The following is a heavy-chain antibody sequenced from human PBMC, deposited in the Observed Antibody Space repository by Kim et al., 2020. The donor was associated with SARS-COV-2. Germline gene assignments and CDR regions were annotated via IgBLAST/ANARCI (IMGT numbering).Heavy chain of an antibody. CDR2: IYYSGST. V-gene: IGHV4-39*01. J-gene: IGHJ5*02. D-gene: IGHD3-10*01. CDR1: GGSISSSSYY. CDR3: ARQYYYGSGSYFGPFWFDP. Sequence: SETLSLTCTVSGGSISSSSYYWGWIRQPPGKGLELIGSIYYSGSTYYNPSLKSRVTISVDTSKNQFSLKLSSVTAADTAVYYCARQYYYGSGSYFGPFWFDPWGQGTLVTVSS.